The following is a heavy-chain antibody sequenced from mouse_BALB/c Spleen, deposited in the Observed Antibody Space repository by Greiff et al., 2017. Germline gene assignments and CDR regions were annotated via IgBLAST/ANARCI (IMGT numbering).Heavy chain of an antibody. CDR2: ISNGGGST. CDR3: ARHERSSWFAY. CDR1: GFTFSSYT. J-gene: IGHJ3*01. V-gene: IGHV5-12-2*01. Sequence: EVQRVESGGGLVQPGGSLKLSCAASGFTFSSYTMSWVRQTPEKRLEWVAYISNGGGSTYYPDTVKGRFTISRDNAKNTLYLQMSSLKSEDTAMYYCARHERSSWFAYWGQGTLVTVSA.